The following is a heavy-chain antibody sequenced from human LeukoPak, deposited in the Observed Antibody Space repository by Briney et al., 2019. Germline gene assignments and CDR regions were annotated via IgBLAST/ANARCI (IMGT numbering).Heavy chain of an antibody. D-gene: IGHD2-2*01. CDR2: IWYDGSKK. V-gene: IGHV3-33*08. J-gene: IGHJ5*02. CDR1: GFTFSTYD. CDR3: ARGYCSSTSCVWFDP. Sequence: GGSLRLSCSASGFTFSTYDMNWVRQAPGKGLEWVAVIWYDGSKKYYADSVKGRFTISRDNSKNTLYLQMNSLRAEDTAVYYCARGYCSSTSCVWFDPWGQGTLDTVSS.